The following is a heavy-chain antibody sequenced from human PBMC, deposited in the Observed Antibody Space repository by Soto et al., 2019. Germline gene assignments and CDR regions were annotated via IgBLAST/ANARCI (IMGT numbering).Heavy chain of an antibody. Sequence: EVQLLDSGGGFVQPGGSLRLSCAASGLTFSSYAMTWVRQAPGKGLEWVSTIVGSGGATYYADFVKGRFTISRDNSRNMLYLQMNNLRAEDTAVYYCAKDIINWSQGYFDYWGQGTPVTVSS. V-gene: IGHV3-23*01. CDR1: GLTFSSYA. CDR3: AKDIINWSQGYFDY. J-gene: IGHJ4*02. D-gene: IGHD1-1*01. CDR2: IVGSGGAT.